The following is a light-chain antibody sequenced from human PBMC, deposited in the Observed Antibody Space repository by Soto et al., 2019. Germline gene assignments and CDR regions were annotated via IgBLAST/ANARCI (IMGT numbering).Light chain of an antibody. J-gene: IGKJ5*01. CDR1: QKIRNL. V-gene: IGKV1-5*01. CDR2: DAS. CDR3: QQYYTYAT. Sequence: DIQLTQSPSTLSAAVGDSVTITCRASQKIRNLLAWYQPKPGRAPKPLIFDASTLRTGVQSRFSGSGSGSEFNFTITGLQPDDFATYFCQQYYTYATFGHGTRLEI.